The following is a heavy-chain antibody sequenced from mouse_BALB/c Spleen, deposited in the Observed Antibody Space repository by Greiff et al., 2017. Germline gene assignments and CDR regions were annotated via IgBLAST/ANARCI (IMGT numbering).Heavy chain of an antibody. Sequence: EVKLVESGGGLVQPGGSRKLSCAASGFTFSSFGMHWVRQAPEKGLEWVAYISSGSSTIYYADTVKGRFTISRDNPKNTLFLQMTSLRSEDTAMYYCARSGLGGFAYWGQGTTLTVSS. D-gene: IGHD2-4*01. CDR1: GFTFSSFG. J-gene: IGHJ2*01. CDR2: ISSGSSTI. CDR3: ARSGLGGFAY. V-gene: IGHV5-17*02.